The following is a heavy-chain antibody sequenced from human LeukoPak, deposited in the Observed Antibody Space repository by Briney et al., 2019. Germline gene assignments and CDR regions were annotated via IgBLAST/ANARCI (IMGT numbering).Heavy chain of an antibody. Sequence: SETLSLTCAVYGGSFSGYYWSWIRQPPGKGLEWIGEINHSGSTNYNPSLKSRVTISVDTSKNQFSLKLSSVTAADTAVYYCARHRYYDILTGYYIDYWGQGTLVTVSS. CDR2: INHSGST. J-gene: IGHJ4*02. D-gene: IGHD3-9*01. V-gene: IGHV4-34*01. CDR3: ARHRYYDILTGYYIDY. CDR1: GGSFSGYY.